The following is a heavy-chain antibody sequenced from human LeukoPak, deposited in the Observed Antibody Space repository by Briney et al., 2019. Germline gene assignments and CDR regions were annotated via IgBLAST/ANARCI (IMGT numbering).Heavy chain of an antibody. CDR3: ARAGPGGGLIVKVYYFDY. J-gene: IGHJ4*02. V-gene: IGHV3-21*01. CDR1: GFTFSTYT. Sequence: KAGGSLRLSCAASGFTFSTYTMRWLRQAPGKGLEWVSSITSSSTYIYYADSVKGRFTISRDNAKNSLYLQMSSLRAEDTAVYYCARAGPGGGLIVKVYYFDYWGQGTLVTVSS. CDR2: ITSSSTYI. D-gene: IGHD3-16*02.